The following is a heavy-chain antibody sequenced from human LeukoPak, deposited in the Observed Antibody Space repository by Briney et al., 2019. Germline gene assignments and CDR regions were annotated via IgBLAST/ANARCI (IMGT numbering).Heavy chain of an antibody. CDR2: IYYSGST. J-gene: IGHJ4*02. V-gene: IGHV4-59*01. CDR3: ARLEGQLALDY. D-gene: IGHD6-6*01. CDR1: GGSISSYY. Sequence: SETLSLTCTVSGGSISSYYWSWIRQPPGKGLEWIGYIYYSGSTNYNPSLKSRVTISVDTSKNQFSLKLSSVTAADTAVYYCARLEGQLALDYWGQGTLVTVSS.